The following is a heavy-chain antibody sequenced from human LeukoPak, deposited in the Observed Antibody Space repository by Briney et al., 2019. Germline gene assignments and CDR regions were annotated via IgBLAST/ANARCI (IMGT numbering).Heavy chain of an antibody. V-gene: IGHV3-30*02. Sequence: GGSLRLSCAASGFTFSSYGIHWVRQAPGKGLEWMVFIQYDGNYEKYAESVRGRVTISRDNSKNTVYLQMNSLRVDDTAVYYCARDRGFHYDQLDYWGQGTLVTVSS. CDR2: IQYDGNYE. D-gene: IGHD3-22*01. CDR1: GFTFSSYG. J-gene: IGHJ4*02. CDR3: ARDRGFHYDQLDY.